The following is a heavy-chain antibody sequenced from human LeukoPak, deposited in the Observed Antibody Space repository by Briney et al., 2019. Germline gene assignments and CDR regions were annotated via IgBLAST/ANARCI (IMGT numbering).Heavy chain of an antibody. V-gene: IGHV3-15*01. Sequence: AGGSLRLSCAAFGFTLTSSGMHWVRQAPGKGLEWVGRIKSKTDGETTDYAAPVKGRFTISRDDSKNTLYLQMNSLTTEDTAVYYCTTSYGSSTVWVYWGQGTLVTVSS. D-gene: IGHD6-6*01. CDR2: IKSKTDGETT. CDR3: TTSYGSSTVWVY. J-gene: IGHJ4*02. CDR1: GFTLTSSG.